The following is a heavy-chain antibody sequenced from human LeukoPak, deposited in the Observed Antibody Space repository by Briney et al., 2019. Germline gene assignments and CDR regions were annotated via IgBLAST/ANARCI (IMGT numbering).Heavy chain of an antibody. CDR3: VKGLTDTYSFDY. Sequence: GGSLRLSCSASGFTFSGDTMHWVRQAPGKGLEFASAISSDGGTTFYSNSVKGRFTISRDNSKNTLYLQMSSLRAEDTALYYCVKGLTDTYSFDYWGQGTLVTVSS. CDR2: ISSDGGTT. V-gene: IGHV3-64D*06. D-gene: IGHD2-2*02. J-gene: IGHJ4*02. CDR1: GFTFSGDT.